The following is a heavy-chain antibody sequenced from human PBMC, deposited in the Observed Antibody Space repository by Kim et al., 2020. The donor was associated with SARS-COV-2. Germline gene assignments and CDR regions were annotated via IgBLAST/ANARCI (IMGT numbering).Heavy chain of an antibody. D-gene: IGHD2-21*01. Sequence: IDYADSVKGRFITSRDNARNSLYLQRNSLRPEDTALYYCTRDVLAGGADVWGQGTAVIVSS. J-gene: IGHJ6*02. V-gene: IGHV3-9*01. CDR2: I. CDR3: TRDVLAGGADV.